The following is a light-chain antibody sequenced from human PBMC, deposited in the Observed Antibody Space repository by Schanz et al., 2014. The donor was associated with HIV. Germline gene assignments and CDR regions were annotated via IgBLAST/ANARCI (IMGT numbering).Light chain of an antibody. CDR1: SSDVGGYNY. CDR2: DVS. V-gene: IGLV2-14*01. CDR3: SSYTSSSPVV. Sequence: QSALTQPASVSGSPGQSITISCTGTSSDVGGYNYVSWYQQHPGKAPKLMIYDVSNRPSGVSNRFSGSKSGNTASLTISGLQAEDEAVYYCSSYTSSSPVVFGGGTKVTVL. J-gene: IGLJ2*01.